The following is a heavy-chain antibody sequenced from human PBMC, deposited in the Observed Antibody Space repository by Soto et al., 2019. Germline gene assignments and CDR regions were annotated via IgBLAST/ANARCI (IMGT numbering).Heavy chain of an antibody. CDR1: GFTFSSYA. CDR3: VGSVWGSYRRYYFDY. Sequence: GGSLRLSCAASGFTFSSYAMSWVRQAPGKGLEWVSAISGSGGSTYYADSVKGRFTISRDNSKNTLYLQMNSLRAEDTAVYYCVGSVWGSYRRYYFDYWGQGTLVTVSS. CDR2: ISGSGGST. J-gene: IGHJ4*02. D-gene: IGHD3-16*02. V-gene: IGHV3-23*01.